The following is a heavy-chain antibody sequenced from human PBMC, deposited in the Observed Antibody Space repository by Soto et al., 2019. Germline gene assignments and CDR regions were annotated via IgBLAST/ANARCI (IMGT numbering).Heavy chain of an antibody. CDR2: IYYSGST. J-gene: IGHJ4*02. CDR1: GGSISSSSYY. Sequence: PSETLSLTCTVSGGSISSSSYYWGWIRQPPGRGLEWIGSIYYSGSTYYNPSLKSRVTISVDTSKNQFSLKLSSVTAADTAVYYCARHVDLDYWGQGTLVTAPQ. V-gene: IGHV4-39*01. CDR3: ARHVDLDY.